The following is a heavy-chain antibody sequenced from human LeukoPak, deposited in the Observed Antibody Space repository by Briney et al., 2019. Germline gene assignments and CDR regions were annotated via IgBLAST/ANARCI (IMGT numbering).Heavy chain of an antibody. CDR2: IYYSGST. V-gene: IGHV4-61*01. CDR1: GGSVSSGSYY. Sequence: PSETLSLTCTVSGGSVSSGSYYWSWIRQPPGKGLEWIGYIYYSGSTNYNPSLKSRVTISVDTSKNQFSLKLSSVTAAGTAVYYCARRSYSSGFAFDIWGQGTMVTVSS. CDR3: ARRSYSSGFAFDI. D-gene: IGHD6-19*01. J-gene: IGHJ3*02.